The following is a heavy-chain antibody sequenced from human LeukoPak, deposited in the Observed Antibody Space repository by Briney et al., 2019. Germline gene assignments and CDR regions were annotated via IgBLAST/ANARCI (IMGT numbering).Heavy chain of an antibody. J-gene: IGHJ4*02. CDR1: GFTFSSYG. CDR2: IWYDGSNK. D-gene: IGHD2-21*02. CDR3: ARDQGVTGSLDY. Sequence: GGSLRLSCAASGFTFSSYGMHWVRQAPGKGLEWMAVIWYDGSNKYYADSVKGRFTISRDNSKNTLYLQMNSLRAEDTAVYYCARDQGVTGSLDYWGQGTLVTVSS. V-gene: IGHV3-33*01.